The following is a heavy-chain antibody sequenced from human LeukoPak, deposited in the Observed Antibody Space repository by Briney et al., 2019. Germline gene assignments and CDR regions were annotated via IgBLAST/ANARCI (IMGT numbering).Heavy chain of an antibody. CDR2: IIPIFGTA. Sequence: GASVKVSFKASGGTFSSYAISWVRQAPGQGLEWMGAIIPIFGTANYAQKFQGRVTITADESTSTAYMELSSLRSEDTAVYYCARVGSRGAYYYGSGSYYSSWGQGTLVTVSS. V-gene: IGHV1-69*13. CDR3: ARVGSRGAYYYGSGSYYSS. CDR1: GGTFSSYA. J-gene: IGHJ4*02. D-gene: IGHD3-10*01.